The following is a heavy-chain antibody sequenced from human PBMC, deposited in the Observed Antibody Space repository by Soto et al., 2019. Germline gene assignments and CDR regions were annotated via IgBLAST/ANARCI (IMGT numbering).Heavy chain of an antibody. Sequence: QITLKESGPTLVKPTQTLTLTCTFSGFSLSTSGVGVGWIRQPPGKALEWLALIYWDDDKRYSPSLKSRLTIAKDTSKNQVVLTITHMDPVDTATYYCAHRRDSSGYYYVAGDFDYWGQGTLVTVSS. CDR3: AHRRDSSGYYYVAGDFDY. CDR1: GFSLSTSGVG. J-gene: IGHJ4*02. CDR2: IYWDDDK. V-gene: IGHV2-5*02. D-gene: IGHD3-22*01.